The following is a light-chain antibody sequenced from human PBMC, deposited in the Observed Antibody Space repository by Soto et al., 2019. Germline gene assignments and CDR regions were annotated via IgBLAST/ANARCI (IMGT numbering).Light chain of an antibody. CDR1: QSVSVNS. V-gene: IGKV3-20*01. Sequence: EIVLTQSPGTLSLSPGERATLSCRASQSVSVNSLAWYQQKGGQAPRLLIYAASTRATGVPDRFSGTGSGTDFALTISRLETDDSAVYYCQQYGTSPNTFGQGTRLEIK. J-gene: IGKJ5*01. CDR3: QQYGTSPNT. CDR2: AAS.